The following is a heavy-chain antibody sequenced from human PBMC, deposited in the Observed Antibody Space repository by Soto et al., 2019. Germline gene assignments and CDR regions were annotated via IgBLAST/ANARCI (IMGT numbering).Heavy chain of an antibody. CDR2: IYYSGNT. Sequence: SETLSLTCTVSGGSISSYYWSWIRQPPGKGLEWIGYIYYSGNTNYNPSLKSRVTMSVDTSKNQFSLKLNSVTAADTAVYYCARADTTRGTMIVVVLAFDIWGQGTMLTVSS. CDR1: GGSISSYY. CDR3: ARADTTRGTMIVVVLAFDI. D-gene: IGHD3-22*01. J-gene: IGHJ3*02. V-gene: IGHV4-59*01.